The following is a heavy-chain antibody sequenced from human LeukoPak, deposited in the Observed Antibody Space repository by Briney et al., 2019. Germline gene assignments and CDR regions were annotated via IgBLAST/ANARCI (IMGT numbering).Heavy chain of an antibody. V-gene: IGHV4-59*01. CDR3: ARDPDYYDRDGGY. J-gene: IGHJ4*02. D-gene: IGHD3-22*01. CDR1: GGSISSYY. Sequence: SETLSLTCTVSGGSISSYYWSWIRQPPGKGLEWIGYIYYSGSTNYNPSLKSRVTISVDTSKNQFSLKLSSVTAADTAVYYCARDPDYYDRDGGYWGQGTLVTVSS. CDR2: IYYSGST.